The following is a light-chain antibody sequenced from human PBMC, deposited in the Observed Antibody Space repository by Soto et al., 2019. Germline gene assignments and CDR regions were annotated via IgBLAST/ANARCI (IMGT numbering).Light chain of an antibody. J-gene: IGLJ1*01. CDR3: LSKTSTISYV. Sequence: QSVLTQPASVSGSPGQSIAISCTGNTSDVGGYNYVSWYQQHPGKVPTLLIHEVSNRPSGVSNRFSGSKSGNTASLSIPGLQAEDEAAYYCLSKTSTISYVFGTGTKVTVL. V-gene: IGLV2-14*01. CDR2: EVS. CDR1: TSDVGGYNY.